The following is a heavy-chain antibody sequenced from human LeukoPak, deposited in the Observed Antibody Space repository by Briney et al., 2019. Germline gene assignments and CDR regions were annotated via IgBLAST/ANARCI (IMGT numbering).Heavy chain of an antibody. CDR1: GFTFSDYW. CDR2: IKQDGSEK. D-gene: IGHD6-19*01. CDR3: ARANRPWYSSGFDY. Sequence: GGSLRLSCAASGFTFSDYWMSWVRQAPGKGLEWVANIKQDGSEKYYVVPVKGRFTISRDNAKNSLYVQMSSLSAEDTAVYYCARANRPWYSSGFDYWGQGTLVTVSS. J-gene: IGHJ4*02. V-gene: IGHV3-7*01.